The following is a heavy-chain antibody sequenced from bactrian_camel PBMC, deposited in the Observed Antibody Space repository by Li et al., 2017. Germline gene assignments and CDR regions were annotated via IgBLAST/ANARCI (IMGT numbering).Heavy chain of an antibody. D-gene: IGHD1*01. CDR1: TGINC. CDR3: VRALAHPAGWLDGIETVFGY. CDR2: INSGGDIA. J-gene: IGHJ6*01. V-gene: IGHV3S40*01. Sequence: VQLVESGGGLVQPGGSLRLSCTASTGINCMGWVRQAPGKGLEWVSAINSGGDIAYYADSVKGRFTTSRDNAENTVYLEMNSLKPEDTAVYYCVRALAHPAGWLDGIETVFGYWGQGTQVTVS.